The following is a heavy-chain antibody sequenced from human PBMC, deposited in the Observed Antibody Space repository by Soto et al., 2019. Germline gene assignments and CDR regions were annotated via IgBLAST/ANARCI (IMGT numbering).Heavy chain of an antibody. CDR1: GFTFSSYN. Sequence: GVLRLSCEASGFTFSSYNMNWVRQAPGKGLEWVSSISSRSDYIYYADSLKGRFTISRDNAKNSLYLQMNSLRAEDTAVYYCARDQRYDSSGYSDFDYWGQGTLVTVSS. CDR3: ARDQRYDSSGYSDFDY. CDR2: ISSRSDYI. J-gene: IGHJ4*02. V-gene: IGHV3-21*01. D-gene: IGHD3-22*01.